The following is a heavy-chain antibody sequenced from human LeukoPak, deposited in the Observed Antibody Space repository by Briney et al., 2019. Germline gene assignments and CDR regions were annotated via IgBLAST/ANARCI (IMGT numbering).Heavy chain of an antibody. CDR2: INPNSGGT. V-gene: IGHV1-2*06. Sequence: ASVKVSCKASGYTFTGYYMHWVRQAPGQGLEWMGRINPNSGGTNYAQKFQGRVTMTRDTSISTVYMELSSLRSEDTAVYYCARAGYWAATGYATNWGQGTLVTVSS. J-gene: IGHJ4*02. CDR1: GYTFTGYY. CDR3: ARAGYWAATGYATN. D-gene: IGHD6-13*01.